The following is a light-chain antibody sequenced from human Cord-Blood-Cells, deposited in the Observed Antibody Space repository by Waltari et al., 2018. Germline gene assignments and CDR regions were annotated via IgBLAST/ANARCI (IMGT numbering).Light chain of an antibody. CDR2: DVS. V-gene: IGLV2-11*01. J-gene: IGLJ3*02. CDR1: SSDVGGYNY. CDR3: CSYAGSYTWV. Sequence: QSALTQPRSVFGSPGQSVTISCTGTSSDVGGYNYVSWYQQHPGKAPKLLFYDVSKRPSGVPDRFSGSKSGNAASLTISGLQAEDEADYYCCSYAGSYTWVFGGGTKLTVL.